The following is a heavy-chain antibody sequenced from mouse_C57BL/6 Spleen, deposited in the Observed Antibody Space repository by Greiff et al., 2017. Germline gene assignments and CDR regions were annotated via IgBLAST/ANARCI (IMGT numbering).Heavy chain of an antibody. CDR1: GFTFTDYY. J-gene: IGHJ4*01. D-gene: IGHD1-1*01. CDR2: IRNKANGYTT. Sequence: EVKVVESGGGLVQPGGSLSLSCAASGFTFTDYYMSWVRQPPGKALEWLGFIRNKANGYTTEYTASVKGRFTISRDNSQSILYLQMNAQRTEDSATYYCARFRLYGSSYGGAMDYWGQGTSVTVSS. CDR3: ARFRLYGSSYGGAMDY. V-gene: IGHV7-3*01.